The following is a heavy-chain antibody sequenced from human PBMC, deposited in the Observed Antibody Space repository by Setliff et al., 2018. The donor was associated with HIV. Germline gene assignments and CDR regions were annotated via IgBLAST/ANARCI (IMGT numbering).Heavy chain of an antibody. CDR1: GFAFSNYA. D-gene: IGHD1-26*01. J-gene: IGHJ4*02. CDR3: ARYSGSYFDY. CDR2: IWSDGSNK. Sequence: PGGSLRLSCTASGFAFSNYAMNWVRQTPGKGLEWVALIWSDGSNKYYTDAVKGRFTISRDNSKSTLYLQMNSLRGDDTAVYYCARYSGSYFDYWGQGSLVTVSS. V-gene: IGHV3-33*08.